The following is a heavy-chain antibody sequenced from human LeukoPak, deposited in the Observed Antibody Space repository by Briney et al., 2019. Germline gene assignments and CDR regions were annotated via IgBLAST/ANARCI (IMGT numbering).Heavy chain of an antibody. CDR3: ARGRGSGWYGSDNWFDP. D-gene: IGHD6-19*01. V-gene: IGHV3-7*01. Sequence: GGSLRLSCAASGFTFSSYWMSWVRQAPGKGLEWVANIKQDGSEKYYVDSVKGRFTISRDNAENSLYLQMNSLRAEDTAVYHCARGRGSGWYGSDNWFDPWGQGTLVTVSS. CDR2: IKQDGSEK. J-gene: IGHJ5*02. CDR1: GFTFSSYW.